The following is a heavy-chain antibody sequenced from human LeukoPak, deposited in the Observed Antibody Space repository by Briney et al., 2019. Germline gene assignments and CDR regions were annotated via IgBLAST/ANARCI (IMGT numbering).Heavy chain of an antibody. CDR3: ARVKRYYYDSSGYYYFDY. CDR1: GYTFTSYD. D-gene: IGHD3-22*01. V-gene: IGHV1-8*01. CDR2: MNRNSGNT. Sequence: ASVKVSCKASGYTFTSYDINWVRQAPGQGLEWMGWMNRNSGNTGYAQKFQGRVTMTRNTSISTAYMELSSLRSEDTAVYYCARVKRYYYDSSGYYYFDYWGQGTLVTVSS. J-gene: IGHJ4*02.